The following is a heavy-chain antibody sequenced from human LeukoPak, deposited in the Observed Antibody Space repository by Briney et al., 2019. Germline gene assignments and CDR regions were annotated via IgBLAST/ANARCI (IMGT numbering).Heavy chain of an antibody. CDR1: GFTFSNAW. J-gene: IGHJ4*02. CDR3: TTDRYGSGSYYNNN. V-gene: IGHV3-15*01. D-gene: IGHD3-10*01. CDR2: IKSKTAGGTT. Sequence: GGSLRLSCAASGFTFSNAWMSWVRQAPGQGLEWVGRIKSKTAGGTTDYAAPVKGRFIISRDDSESTLYLQMDSLKTEDTAVYYCTTDRYGSGSYYNNNWGQGTLVTVSS.